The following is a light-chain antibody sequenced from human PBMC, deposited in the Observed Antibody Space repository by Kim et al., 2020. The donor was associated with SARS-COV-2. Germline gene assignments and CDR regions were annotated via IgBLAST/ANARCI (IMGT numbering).Light chain of an antibody. Sequence: DIQMTQSPSSLSASVGDRVTITCRASHDIINSLAWFQQKPGRVPKLLIYAASTLQSGVPSRFSGSGSGKDFTLTISSLQPEDVATYYCQKYNSAPLTFGGGTKVDIK. J-gene: IGKJ4*01. CDR3: QKYNSAPLT. V-gene: IGKV1-27*01. CDR2: AAS. CDR1: HDIINS.